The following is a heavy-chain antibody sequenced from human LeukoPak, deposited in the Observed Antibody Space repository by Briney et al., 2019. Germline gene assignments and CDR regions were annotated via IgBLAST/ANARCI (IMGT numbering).Heavy chain of an antibody. D-gene: IGHD1/OR15-1a*01. CDR2: INPNSGGT. J-gene: IGHJ5*02. Sequence: GASVKVSCKASGYTFTGYYMHWVRQAPGQGLEWMGRINPNSGGTNYAQKFQGRVTMTRDTSISTAHMELSSLRSEDTAVYYCARDRTQTRGFDPWGQGTLVTVSS. CDR1: GYTFTGYY. CDR3: ARDRTQTRGFDP. V-gene: IGHV1-2*06.